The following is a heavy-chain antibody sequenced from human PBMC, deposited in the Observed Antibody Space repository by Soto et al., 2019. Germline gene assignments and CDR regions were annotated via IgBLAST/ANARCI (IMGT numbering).Heavy chain of an antibody. CDR2: ISSSSSTI. CDR1: GFTFSSYS. J-gene: IGHJ1*01. Sequence: GGSLRLSCAASGFTFSSYSMNWVRQAPGKGLEWVSYISSSSSTIYYADSVKGRFTISRDKAKNSLYLQMNSLRAEDTAVYYCARSLCGGDCYSWEEYFQHWGQGTLVTVSS. CDR3: ARSLCGGDCYSWEEYFQH. V-gene: IGHV3-48*01. D-gene: IGHD2-21*01.